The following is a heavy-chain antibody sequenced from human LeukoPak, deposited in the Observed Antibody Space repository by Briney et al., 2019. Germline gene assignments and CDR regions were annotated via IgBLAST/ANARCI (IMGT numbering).Heavy chain of an antibody. CDR1: GFTFSSYA. CDR3: GNLPVYYYYYMDV. Sequence: GGSLRLSCAASGFTFSSYAMSWVRQAPGKGLEWVSAISGSGGGTYYADSVKGRFTISRDNSKNTLYLQMNSLRAEDTAVYYCGNLPVYYYYYMDVWGKGTTVTVSS. J-gene: IGHJ6*03. CDR2: ISGSGGGT. V-gene: IGHV3-23*01.